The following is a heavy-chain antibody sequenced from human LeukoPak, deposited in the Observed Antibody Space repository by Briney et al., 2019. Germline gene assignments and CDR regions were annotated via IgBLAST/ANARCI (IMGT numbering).Heavy chain of an antibody. D-gene: IGHD5-12*01. V-gene: IGHV1-69*13. CDR1: GGTFSSYA. J-gene: IGHJ6*03. CDR2: IIPIFGTA. CDR3: AREIREYSGYDPDYYYYYMDV. Sequence: ASVKVSCEASGGTFSSYAISWVRPAPGQGLEWMGGIIPIFGTANYAQKFQGRVTITADESTSTAYMELSSLRSEDTAVYYCAREIREYSGYDPDYYYYYMDVWGKGTTVTVSS.